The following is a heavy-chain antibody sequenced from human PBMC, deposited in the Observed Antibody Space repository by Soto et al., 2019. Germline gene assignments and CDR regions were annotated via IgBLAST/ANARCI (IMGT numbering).Heavy chain of an antibody. Sequence: QVQLVQSGAEVKKPGSSVKVSCTASGGTFSSYAISWVRQAPGQGLEWMGGIIPIFGTANYAQKFQGRVTITADESTSTAYMELRSLRSEDTAVYYCASATQFSAAAGPSGIWGQGTMVTVSS. J-gene: IGHJ3*02. CDR2: IIPIFGTA. CDR3: ASATQFSAAAGPSGI. D-gene: IGHD6-13*01. CDR1: GGTFSSYA. V-gene: IGHV1-69*01.